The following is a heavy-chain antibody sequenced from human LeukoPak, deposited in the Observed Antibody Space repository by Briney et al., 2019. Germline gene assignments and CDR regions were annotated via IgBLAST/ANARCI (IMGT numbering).Heavy chain of an antibody. CDR1: GFTFSSYG. J-gene: IGHJ3*01. Sequence: GGSLRLSCAASGFTFSSYGMHWVRQAPGKGLEWVAFIRYDGSNKYYADSVKGRFTISRDNAKNSLYLQMNSLRAEDTAVYYCATLDAFDVWGQGTMVTVSS. V-gene: IGHV3-30*02. CDR2: IRYDGSNK. CDR3: ATLDAFDV.